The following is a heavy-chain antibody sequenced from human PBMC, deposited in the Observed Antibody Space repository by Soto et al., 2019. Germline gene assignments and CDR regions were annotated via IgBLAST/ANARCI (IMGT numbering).Heavy chain of an antibody. CDR1: GYTFTSYG. Sequence: QVQLVQSGAEVKKPGASVKVSCKASGYTFTSYGISWVRQAPGQGLEWMGWISAYNGNTNYAQKLQGRVTMTTDTSTSTAYMELRSLRSDDTAVYYCARDPVSGGDYGILDAFDIWGQGTMVTVSS. CDR2: ISAYNGNT. D-gene: IGHD4-17*01. J-gene: IGHJ3*02. CDR3: ARDPVSGGDYGILDAFDI. V-gene: IGHV1-18*01.